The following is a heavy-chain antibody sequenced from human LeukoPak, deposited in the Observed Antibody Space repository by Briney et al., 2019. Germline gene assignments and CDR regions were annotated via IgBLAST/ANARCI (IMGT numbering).Heavy chain of an antibody. J-gene: IGHJ4*02. CDR2: ISYDGSHK. D-gene: IGHD2-21*01. CDR1: GFTFSSYP. CDR3: AKAPVTSCRGAYCYPFDS. V-gene: IGHV3-30*04. Sequence: GGSLRLSCAASGFTFSSYPMHWVRQAPGKGLEWLAVISYDGSHKYYADSVRGRFTISRDNSKNTLYLQMNSLRAEDAAVYFCAKAPVTSCRGAYCYPFDSWGQGTLVTVSS.